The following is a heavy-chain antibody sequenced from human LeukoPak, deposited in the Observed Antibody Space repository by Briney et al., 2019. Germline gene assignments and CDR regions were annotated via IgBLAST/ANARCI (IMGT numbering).Heavy chain of an antibody. V-gene: IGHV5-51*01. CDR3: ARRAQLARLVVDWFDP. CDR1: GDGFDDYW. J-gene: IGHJ5*02. D-gene: IGHD3-16*01. CDR2: IHPSSSLT. Sequence: GESLKISCRVSGDGFDDYWIGWVRHMSGEGLQWVAIIHPSSSLTHYSPSFQGRVSISADRAITTAYLQWNSLRTSDTARYFCARRAQLARLVVDWFDPWGQGTLVTVSS.